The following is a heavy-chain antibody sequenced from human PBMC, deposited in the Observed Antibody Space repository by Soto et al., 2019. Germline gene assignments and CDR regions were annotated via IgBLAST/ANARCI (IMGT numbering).Heavy chain of an antibody. D-gene: IGHD3-22*01. CDR2: IIPSFGTA. J-gene: IGHJ4*02. CDR1: GGTFSRHA. V-gene: IGHV1-69*01. CDR3: ARGWGYDSNDYYYAY. Sequence: QVQLVQSGAEVRKPGSSVKVSCKASGGTFSRHAISWGRQAPGQGLEWMGGIIPSFGTANHAQKFQGRVTIIADESTSTVYMELSSLRSEDTAMYYGARGWGYDSNDYYYAYWGQGTLVIVSS.